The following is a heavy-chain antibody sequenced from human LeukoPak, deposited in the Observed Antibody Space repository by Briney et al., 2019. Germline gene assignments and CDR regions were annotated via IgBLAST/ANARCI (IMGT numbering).Heavy chain of an antibody. V-gene: IGHV3-21*01. D-gene: IGHD2-2*01. J-gene: IGHJ5*02. CDR3: ARDRVPAAIVNNWFDP. CDR2: VSSTSSFI. Sequence: GGSLRLSCAASGFTFSSYSINWVRQAPGKGLEWVSCVSSTSSFIYYADSVKGRFTISRDNAKNSLYLQMSSLRAEDTAVYYCARDRVPAAIVNNWFDPWGQGTLVTVSS. CDR1: GFTFSSYS.